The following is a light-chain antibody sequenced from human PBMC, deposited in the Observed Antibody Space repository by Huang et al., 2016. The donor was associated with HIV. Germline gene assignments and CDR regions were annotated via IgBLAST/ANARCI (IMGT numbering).Light chain of an antibody. Sequence: IQMTQSPTSLSASVGDRVSIVCRASQSITTYLNLYQQKPGKAPKLLISSASTLHSGVPSRFSGSGPGTEFTLTIRGLQLDDFATYYCQQSYSALSSFGPGTRL. V-gene: IGKV1-39*01. CDR2: SAS. CDR3: QQSYSALSS. CDR1: QSITTY. J-gene: IGKJ5*01.